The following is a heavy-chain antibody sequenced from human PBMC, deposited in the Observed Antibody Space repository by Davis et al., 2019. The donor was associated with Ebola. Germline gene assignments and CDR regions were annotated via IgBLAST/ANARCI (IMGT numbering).Heavy chain of an antibody. D-gene: IGHD3-10*01. CDR2: INHSGST. CDR3: ARAMVTMVSFAFDI. J-gene: IGHJ3*02. Sequence: MPGGSLRLSCAVYGGSFSGYYWSWIRQPPGKGLEWIGEINHSGSTNYNPSLKSRVTISVDTSKNQFSLKLSSVTAADTAVYYCARAMVTMVSFAFDIWGQGTVVTVSS. CDR1: GGSFSGYY. V-gene: IGHV4-34*01.